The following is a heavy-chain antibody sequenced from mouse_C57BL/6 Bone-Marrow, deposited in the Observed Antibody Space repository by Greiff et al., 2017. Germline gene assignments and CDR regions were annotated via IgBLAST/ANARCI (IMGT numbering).Heavy chain of an antibody. Sequence: VQLQQSGAELMKPGASVKLSCKATGYTFTGYWIEWVKQRPGHGLEWIGEILPGSGSTNYNEKFKGKATFTADTSTNTAYMQLSSLTTGDSAIYYCASEVYDTFAYWGQGTLVTVSA. CDR3: ASEVYDTFAY. CDR2: ILPGSGST. D-gene: IGHD2-12*01. V-gene: IGHV1-9*01. CDR1: GYTFTGYW. J-gene: IGHJ3*01.